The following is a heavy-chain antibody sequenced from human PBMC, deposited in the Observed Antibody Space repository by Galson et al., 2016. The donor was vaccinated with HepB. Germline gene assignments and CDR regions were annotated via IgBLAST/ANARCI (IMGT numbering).Heavy chain of an antibody. CDR1: GGSITDYG. Sequence: SVKVSCKASGGSITDYGINWVRQAPGQGLEWMGGIIPIFGSSNYAQNFQGRVTIIADDSTNTVYMEVNGLTSVDTAVYYCARDRRSGKFESWGQGTLV. D-gene: IGHD6-25*01. J-gene: IGHJ4*02. CDR2: IIPIFGSS. CDR3: ARDRRSGKFES. V-gene: IGHV1-69*13.